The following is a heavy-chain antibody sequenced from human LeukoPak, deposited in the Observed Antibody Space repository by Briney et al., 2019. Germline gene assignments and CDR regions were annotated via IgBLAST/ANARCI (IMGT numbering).Heavy chain of an antibody. Sequence: PSETLSLTCTVSGGSVSSGSYYWSWIRQPPGKGLEWIGFFSYSGNTNYNPSLKTRVTISVDTSKNQFSLKLSSVTAADTAVYYCASGYYYREIDYWGQGTLVTVSS. J-gene: IGHJ4*02. CDR1: GGSVSSGSYY. D-gene: IGHD3-22*01. V-gene: IGHV4-61*01. CDR3: ASGYYYREIDY. CDR2: FSYSGNT.